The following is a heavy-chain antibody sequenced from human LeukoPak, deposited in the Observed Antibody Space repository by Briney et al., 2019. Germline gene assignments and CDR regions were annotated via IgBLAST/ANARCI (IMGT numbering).Heavy chain of an antibody. D-gene: IGHD6-13*01. J-gene: IGHJ5*02. V-gene: IGHV3-21*01. CDR2: ISSTSSYI. Sequence: GRSLRLSCAASGFTFSSYGMNWVRQAPGKGLEWVSSISSTSSYIYYADSVKGRFTISRDNAKNSLYLQMNSLRAEDTAVYYCARVGIAAAGTYWFDPWGQGTLVTVSS. CDR1: GFTFSSYG. CDR3: ARVGIAAAGTYWFDP.